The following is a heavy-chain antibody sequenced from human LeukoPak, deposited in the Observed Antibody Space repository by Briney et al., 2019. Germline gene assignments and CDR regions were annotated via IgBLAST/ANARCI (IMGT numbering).Heavy chain of an antibody. Sequence: GGSLRLSGEASAFTFSSYSMNWVGQAPGKGLEWVSSIRSSGSYLYYADSVKGRFNISRDNAKNSLHLQMNNLRAVDTAVYYCARGSGVQVWSSLDYWGQETLVTVS. D-gene: IGHD5-18*01. V-gene: IGHV3-21*01. CDR3: ARGSGVQVWSSLDY. J-gene: IGHJ4*02. CDR1: AFTFSSYS. CDR2: IRSSGSYL.